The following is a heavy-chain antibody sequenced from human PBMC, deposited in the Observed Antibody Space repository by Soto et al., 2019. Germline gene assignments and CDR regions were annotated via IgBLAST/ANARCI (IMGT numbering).Heavy chain of an antibody. CDR2: IIAGNGNT. Sequence: ASVKVSCKASGYGFTGYTMHWVRQAPGKSLEWMGWIIAGNGNTRYSQKFQGRVTITRVTSATTTYIELSNLRSEDTALYYCTRGRVYYGSGSYPFFDFWGQGSLVTV. J-gene: IGHJ4*02. D-gene: IGHD3-10*01. CDR1: GYGFTGYT. V-gene: IGHV1-3*01. CDR3: TRGRVYYGSGSYPFFDF.